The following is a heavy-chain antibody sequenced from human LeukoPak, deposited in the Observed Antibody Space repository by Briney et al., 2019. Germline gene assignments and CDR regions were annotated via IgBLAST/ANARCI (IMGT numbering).Heavy chain of an antibody. CDR1: GFTFSSYS. V-gene: IGHV3-21*01. D-gene: IGHD5-12*01. J-gene: IGHJ4*02. CDR2: ISSSSSYI. CDR3: ARDLRGSGYDGAY. Sequence: PGGSLRLSCAASGFTFSSYSMNWVRQAPGKGLEWVSSISSSSSYIYYADSVKGRFTISRDNAKNSLYQQMNSLRAEDTAVYYCARDLRGSGYDGAYWGQGTLVTVSS.